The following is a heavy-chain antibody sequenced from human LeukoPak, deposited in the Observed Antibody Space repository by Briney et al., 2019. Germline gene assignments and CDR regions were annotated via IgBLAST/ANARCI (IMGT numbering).Heavy chain of an antibody. CDR2: INHSGNR. J-gene: IGHJ6*03. Sequence: SETLSLTCGVSGGSFSGFHWSWIRQSPGKGLEWIGEINHSGNRKSNPSLKNRLTMSVDTSKKHISLNLTSVTAADTAVYYCARFGFEYDVGSGIHFYYMDVWGTGTTVTVSS. V-gene: IGHV4-34*01. D-gene: IGHD3-10*01. CDR3: ARFGFEYDVGSGIHFYYMDV. CDR1: GGSFSGFH.